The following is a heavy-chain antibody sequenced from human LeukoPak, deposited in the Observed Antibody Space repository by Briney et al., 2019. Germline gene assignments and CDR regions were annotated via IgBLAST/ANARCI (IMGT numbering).Heavy chain of an antibody. CDR3: ARDLWATQWAFAI. CDR1: GFTFRSYS. Sequence: GGSLRLSCAASGFTFRSYSMNWVRQAPGKGLEWVSSISSSSSTIYYADSVKGRFTISRDNAKNSLYLQMDSLRAEDTSVYYCARDLWATQWAFAIWGQGTMVTVSS. J-gene: IGHJ3*02. CDR2: ISSSSSTI. D-gene: IGHD5-12*01. V-gene: IGHV3-48*04.